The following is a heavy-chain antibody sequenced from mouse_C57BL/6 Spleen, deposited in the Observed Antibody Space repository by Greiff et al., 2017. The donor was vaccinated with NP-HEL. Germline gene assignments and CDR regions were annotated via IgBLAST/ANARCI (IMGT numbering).Heavy chain of an antibody. D-gene: IGHD1-1*01. CDR2: INYDGSST. V-gene: IGHV5-16*01. J-gene: IGHJ2*01. Sequence: EVKLVESEGGLVQPGSSMKLSCTASGFTFSDYYMAWVRQVPEKGLEWVANINYDGSSTYYLDSLKSRFIISRDNAKNILYLQMSSLKSEDTATYYCARAANYYGSPYYFDYWGQGTTLTVSS. CDR1: GFTFSDYY. CDR3: ARAANYYGSPYYFDY.